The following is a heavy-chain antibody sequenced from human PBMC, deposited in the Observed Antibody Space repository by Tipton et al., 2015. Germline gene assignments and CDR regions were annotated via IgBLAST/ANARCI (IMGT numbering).Heavy chain of an antibody. Sequence: TLSLTCTVSGGSISSGDSYYNWIRQYPGKGLEWIGYIHYSGSNYYNPSLKSRLTILIDTSKNQFSLKLSSVTAADTALYYCARERYSFGSSYFDNWGQGTLVTVPS. V-gene: IGHV4-31*03. D-gene: IGHD5-18*01. CDR3: ARERYSFGSSYFDN. J-gene: IGHJ4*02. CDR2: IHYSGSN. CDR1: GGSISSGDSY.